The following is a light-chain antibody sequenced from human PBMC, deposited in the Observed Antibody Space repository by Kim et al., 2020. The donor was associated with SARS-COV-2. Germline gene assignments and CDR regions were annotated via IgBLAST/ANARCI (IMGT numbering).Light chain of an antibody. V-gene: IGKV1-12*01. CDR2: PAS. CDR3: QQGSSFPLT. Sequence: DIQMTQSPSSVSASVGDRVTITCRASQHIATWLAWYQQKPGKVPKLLMYPASSLQSGVPSRFSGSGSGTDFTLTISSLQPEDFATYYCQQGSSFPLTCGQGTKVDIK. J-gene: IGKJ1*01. CDR1: QHIATW.